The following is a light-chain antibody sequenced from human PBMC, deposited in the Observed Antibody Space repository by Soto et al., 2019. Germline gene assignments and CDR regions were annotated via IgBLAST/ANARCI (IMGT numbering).Light chain of an antibody. CDR2: AAS. V-gene: IGKV1-27*01. Sequence: DIQMTQSPSSLSASVGDRVTITCRASPDINNFLAWYQHKPGKVPKLLIYAASTLQSGVPSRFSGSGSGTDFTLTISSLQQDDVATYYCQRYNNAPWTFGQGTKVEIK. CDR3: QRYNNAPWT. J-gene: IGKJ1*01. CDR1: PDINNF.